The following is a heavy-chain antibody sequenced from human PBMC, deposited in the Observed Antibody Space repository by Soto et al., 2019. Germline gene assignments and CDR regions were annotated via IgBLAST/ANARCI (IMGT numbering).Heavy chain of an antibody. CDR3: ARGGDYIGGSSDY. D-gene: IGHD3-16*01. V-gene: IGHV4-59*08. Sequence: SSETLSLTCTVSGGSISSYYWSWIRQPPGKGLEWIGYIYYSGSTNYNPSLKSRVTISVDTSKNQFSLKLSSVTAADTAVYYCARGGDYIGGSSDYWGQGTLVPVSS. J-gene: IGHJ4*02. CDR2: IYYSGST. CDR1: GGSISSYY.